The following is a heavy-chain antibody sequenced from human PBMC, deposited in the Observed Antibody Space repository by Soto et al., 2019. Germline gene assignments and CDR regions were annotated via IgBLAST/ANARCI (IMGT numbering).Heavy chain of an antibody. CDR3: ERDLGYYDSSGYFDY. Sequence: PGGSLRLSCAASVFTFSDYYMSLIRQSPGKGLEWVSYISSSDSIIYYADSVKGRFTISRDNAKNSLYLQMNSLRDEDTAVYYCERDLGYYDSSGYFDYWGQGTLVTVSS. J-gene: IGHJ4*02. D-gene: IGHD3-22*01. CDR2: ISSSDSII. V-gene: IGHV3-11*01. CDR1: VFTFSDYY.